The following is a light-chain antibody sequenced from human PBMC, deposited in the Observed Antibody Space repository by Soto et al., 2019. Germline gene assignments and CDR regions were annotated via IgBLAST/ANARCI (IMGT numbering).Light chain of an antibody. V-gene: IGLV2-8*01. J-gene: IGLJ1*01. CDR1: SSDVGYKH. CDR2: EVS. Sequence: QSALTQPASVSGSPGQSITISCTGTSSDVGYKHVSWYQHHPGKAPKVMIYEVSNRPSGVPDRFSGSKSGNTASLTVSGLQAEDEADYYCSSYGGSNIPLYVFGTGTKLTVL. CDR3: SSYGGSNIPLYV.